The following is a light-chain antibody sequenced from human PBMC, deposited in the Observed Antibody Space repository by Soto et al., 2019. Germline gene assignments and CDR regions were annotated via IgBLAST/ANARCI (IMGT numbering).Light chain of an antibody. J-gene: IGKJ4*01. CDR3: QQRSNWPST. Sequence: EIVLTQSPATLSLSPGDRATLSCRASQRVSSYLAWYQQKPGQAPRLLIYDASSRATGIPARFSGSGSGTDFTLTITSLEPEDFAVYYCQQRSNWPSTFGGGTKVEIK. V-gene: IGKV3-11*01. CDR1: QRVSSY. CDR2: DAS.